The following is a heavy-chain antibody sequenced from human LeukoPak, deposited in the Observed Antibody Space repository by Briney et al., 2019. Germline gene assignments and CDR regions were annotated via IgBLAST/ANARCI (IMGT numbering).Heavy chain of an antibody. Sequence: ASVKVSCKASGYTFTSYAMNWVRQAPGQGLEWMGWISAYNGNTNYAQKLQGRVTMTTDTSTSTAYMELRSLRSDDTAVYYCARRQMATDNYYYYYYMDVWGKGTTVTVSS. CDR1: GYTFTSYA. CDR2: ISAYNGNT. J-gene: IGHJ6*03. CDR3: ARRQMATDNYYYYYYMDV. V-gene: IGHV1-18*01. D-gene: IGHD5-24*01.